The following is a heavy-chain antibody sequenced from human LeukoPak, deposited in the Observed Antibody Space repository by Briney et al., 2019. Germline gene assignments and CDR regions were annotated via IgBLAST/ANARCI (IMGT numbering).Heavy chain of an antibody. Sequence: SQTMSLTWTVSGGSISSGGYYWSWIRQHPGKGLEWIGYIYYSGSTYYNPSLKSRVTISVDTSKNQFSLKLSSVTAADTAVYYCAREGHYYYDSSGYYSRYFDYWGQGTLVTVSS. V-gene: IGHV4-31*02. J-gene: IGHJ4*02. CDR1: GGSISSGGYY. D-gene: IGHD3-22*01. CDR2: IYYSGST. CDR3: AREGHYYYDSSGYYSRYFDY.